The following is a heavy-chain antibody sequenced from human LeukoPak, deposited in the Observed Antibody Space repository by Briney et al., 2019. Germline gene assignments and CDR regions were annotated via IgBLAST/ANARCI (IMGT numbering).Heavy chain of an antibody. CDR3: AKAGPRYYYDSSGYYSD. D-gene: IGHD3-22*01. CDR1: GFTFSSYG. V-gene: IGHV3-23*01. CDR2: ISGSGGST. J-gene: IGHJ4*02. Sequence: GGSLRLSCAASGFTFSSYGMSWVRQAPGKGLEWVSAISGSGGSTYYADSVKGRFTISRDNSKNTLYLQMNSLRAEDTAVYYCAKAGPRYYYDSSGYYSDWGQGTLVTVSS.